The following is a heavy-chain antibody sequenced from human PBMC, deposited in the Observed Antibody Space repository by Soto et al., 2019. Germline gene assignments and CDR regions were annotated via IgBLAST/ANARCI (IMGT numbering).Heavy chain of an antibody. Sequence: GGSLRLSCAASGFTFSSYAMSWVRQAPGKGLEWVSAISGSGGSTYYADSVKGRFTISRDNSKNTLYLQMNSLRAEDTAVYYCAKGWYSSSWYTLDYWGQGTLVTVSS. J-gene: IGHJ4*02. CDR2: ISGSGGST. V-gene: IGHV3-23*01. CDR3: AKGWYSSSWYTLDY. D-gene: IGHD6-13*01. CDR1: GFTFSSYA.